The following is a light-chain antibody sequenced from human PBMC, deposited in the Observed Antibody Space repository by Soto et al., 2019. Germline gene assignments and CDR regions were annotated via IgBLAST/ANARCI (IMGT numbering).Light chain of an antibody. J-gene: IGLJ2*01. V-gene: IGLV4-69*01. CDR1: SGHSSYA. CDR3: QTWGTGILV. CDR2: LNSDGSH. Sequence: QAVVTQSPFASASLGASVKLTCTLSSGHSSYAIAWHQQQPEKGPRYLMKLNSDGSHSKGDGIPDRFSGSSSGAERYLTISSLQSEDEADYYCQTWGTGILVFGGGTQLTVL.